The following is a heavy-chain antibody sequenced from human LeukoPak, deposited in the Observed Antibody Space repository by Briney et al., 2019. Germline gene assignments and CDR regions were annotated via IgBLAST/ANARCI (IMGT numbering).Heavy chain of an antibody. CDR1: LASPSRGRYY. J-gene: IGHJ4*02. CDR3: ARYYFDSSGYYYFDY. D-gene: IGHD3-22*01. Sequence: TLSLTCTLSLASPSRGRYYSSWIRHHPGKGLEWIGYIYYSGSTHYNPSLKSRVTISVDTSKNQFSLKLSSVTAADTAVYYCARYYFDSSGYYYFDYWGQGTLVTVSS. CDR2: IYYSGST. V-gene: IGHV4-31*03.